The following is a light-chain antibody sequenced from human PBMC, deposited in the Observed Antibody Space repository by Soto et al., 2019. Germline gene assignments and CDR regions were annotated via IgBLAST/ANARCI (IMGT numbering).Light chain of an antibody. CDR2: AAS. J-gene: IGKJ2*01. CDR3: QQSYSTPPYT. V-gene: IGKV1-39*01. Sequence: DIQMTQPPSSLSASVGDRVTITCRASQSISSYLNWYQQKPGKAPKLLIYAASSLQSGVPSRFSGSGSGTYFTLTISSLQPEDFATYYFQQSYSTPPYTFGQGTKLEIK. CDR1: QSISSY.